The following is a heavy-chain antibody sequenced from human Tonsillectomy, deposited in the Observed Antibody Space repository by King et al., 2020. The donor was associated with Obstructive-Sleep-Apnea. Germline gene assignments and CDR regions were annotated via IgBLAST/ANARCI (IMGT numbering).Heavy chain of an antibody. CDR2: ISPNSGAT. D-gene: IGHD3-10*01. J-gene: IGHJ4*02. CDR3: ARDMSAYDSTSPAY. V-gene: IGHV1-2*02. Sequence: QLVQSGAEVKKPGASVKVSCKASGYTFTGYYIHWVRQAPGQGLEWIGWISPNSGATKYAQKFQDRVTMTRDTSISTAYMDLSRLRSDDTAIYYCARDMSAYDSTSPAYWGQGTQVTVSS. CDR1: GYTFTGYY.